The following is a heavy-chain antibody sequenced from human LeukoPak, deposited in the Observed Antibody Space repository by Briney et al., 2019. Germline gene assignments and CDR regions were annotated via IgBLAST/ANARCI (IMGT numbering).Heavy chain of an antibody. Sequence: SETLSLTCTVSGGSISSGSYYWSWIRQPAGKGLEWIGRIYTSGSTNYNPSLKSRVTISVDTSKNQFSLKLSSVTAADTAVYYCTRDGLTIFGVVSDDAFDIWGQGTMVTVSS. D-gene: IGHD3-3*01. J-gene: IGHJ3*02. V-gene: IGHV4-61*02. CDR2: IYTSGST. CDR1: GGSISSGSYY. CDR3: TRDGLTIFGVVSDDAFDI.